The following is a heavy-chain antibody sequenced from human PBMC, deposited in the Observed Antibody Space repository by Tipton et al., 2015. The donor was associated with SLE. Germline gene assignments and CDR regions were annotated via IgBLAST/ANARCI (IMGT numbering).Heavy chain of an antibody. Sequence: SLRLSCAASGFTVSSNYMSWVRQAPGKGLEWVSVIYSGGSTYYADSVKGRFTISRDNSKNTLYLQMNSLRAEDTAVYYCARLPDYYGSGSYYNEDYWGQGTLVTIS. CDR2: IYSGGST. CDR1: GFTVSSNY. CDR3: ARLPDYYGSGSYYNEDY. D-gene: IGHD3-10*01. J-gene: IGHJ4*02. V-gene: IGHV3-53*05.